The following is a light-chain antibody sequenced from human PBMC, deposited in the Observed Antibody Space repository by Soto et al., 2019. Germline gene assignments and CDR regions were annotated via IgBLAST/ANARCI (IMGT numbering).Light chain of an antibody. CDR3: QQYGSSGT. V-gene: IGKV3-20*01. Sequence: EIVLTLSLGALSLSPGESATLSRRASQSVSNNYLAWYQQKPGQAPRLLIYGASNRATGIPDRFSGSGSGTDFTLTISRLEPEDFAVYYCQQYGSSGTFGQGTKVDIK. CDR1: QSVSNNY. J-gene: IGKJ1*01. CDR2: GAS.